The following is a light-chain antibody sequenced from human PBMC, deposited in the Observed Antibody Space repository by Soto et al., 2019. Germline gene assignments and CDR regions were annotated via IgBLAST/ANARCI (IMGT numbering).Light chain of an antibody. CDR3: QQREHWPPIT. Sequence: EIVMTQSPVTLSVSPGERVTLSCRASQSVSSNLAWYQQKPGQAPSLLIYDTSNRATGIPARFSGSGSGTDFTLTISSLEPEDFAVYYCQQREHWPPITFGQGTRLEI. J-gene: IGKJ5*01. CDR1: QSVSSN. CDR2: DTS. V-gene: IGKV3-11*01.